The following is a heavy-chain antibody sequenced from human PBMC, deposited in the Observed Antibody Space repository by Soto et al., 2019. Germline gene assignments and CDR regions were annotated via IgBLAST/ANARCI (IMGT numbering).Heavy chain of an antibody. D-gene: IGHD2-21*02. CDR1: GGTFSSYA. J-gene: IGHJ6*02. CDR3: ARGRHYCGGDCYGSHNYYYYCGMDF. CDR2: IIPIFGTA. Sequence: SVKVSCKASGGTFSSYAISWVRQAPGQGLEWMGGIIPIFGTANYAQKFQGRVTITADESTSTAYMELSSLRSEDTAVYYCARGRHYCGGDCYGSHNYYYYCGMDFWGQGTTVTVYS. V-gene: IGHV1-69*13.